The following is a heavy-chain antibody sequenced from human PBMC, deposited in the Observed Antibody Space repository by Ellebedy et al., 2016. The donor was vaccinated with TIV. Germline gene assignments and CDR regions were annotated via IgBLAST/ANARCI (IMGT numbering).Heavy chain of an antibody. D-gene: IGHD5-12*01. CDR3: ARDTGGYDSDLSYYYFVMDV. CDR1: GFTFSNYD. V-gene: IGHV3-48*02. CDR2: ISSSSSTI. Sequence: PGGSLRLSCAASGFTFSNYDMNWVRQAPGKGLEWVSYISSSSSTIYYADSVKGRFTISRDNAKNSLYLQMNSLRDEDTAVYYCARDTGGYDSDLSYYYFVMDVWGQGTTVTVSS. J-gene: IGHJ6*02.